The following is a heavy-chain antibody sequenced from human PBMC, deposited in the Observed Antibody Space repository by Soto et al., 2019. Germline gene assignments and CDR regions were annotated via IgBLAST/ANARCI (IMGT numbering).Heavy chain of an antibody. V-gene: IGHV4-31*03. D-gene: IGHD3-10*01. J-gene: IGHJ4*02. CDR1: GGSISSGGYY. CDR2: IYYSGST. CDR3: AGGVRGATIYFDY. Sequence: PSETLSLTCTVSGGSISSGGYYWSWIRQHPGKGLEWIGYIYYSGSTYYNPSLKSRVTISVDTSKNQFSLKLSSVTAADTAVYYGAGGVRGATIYFDYWGQGTLVTVSS.